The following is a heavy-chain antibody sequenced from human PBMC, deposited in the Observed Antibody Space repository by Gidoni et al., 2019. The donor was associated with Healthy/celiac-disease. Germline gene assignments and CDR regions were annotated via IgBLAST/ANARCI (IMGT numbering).Heavy chain of an antibody. D-gene: IGHD6-19*01. CDR2: ISAYNGNT. J-gene: IGHJ6*02. CDR1: GYTFTSYG. CDR3: ARDLPGYSSGWSYYYYYGMDV. V-gene: IGHV1-18*01. Sequence: SGAEVKKPGASVKVSCKASGYTFTSYGISWGRQAPGQGLEWMGWISAYNGNTNYAQKLQGRVTMTTDTSTSTAYMELRSLRSDDTAVYYCARDLPGYSSGWSYYYYYGMDVWGQGTTVTVSS.